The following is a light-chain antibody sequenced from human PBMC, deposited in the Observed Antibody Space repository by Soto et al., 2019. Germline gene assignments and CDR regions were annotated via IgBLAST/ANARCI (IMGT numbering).Light chain of an antibody. CDR2: GAS. V-gene: IGKV3-20*01. CDR1: QCVRSSY. Sequence: EIVLTQSPDTLSLSPGERATLSCRVSQCVRSSYLAWYQQRPSQAPGLLIYGASSRATGIPDRSSGSGSGTDFTLTISRLEPEDFAVYYCQQYGSSLRTFGQGTKVDIK. CDR3: QQYGSSLRT. J-gene: IGKJ1*01.